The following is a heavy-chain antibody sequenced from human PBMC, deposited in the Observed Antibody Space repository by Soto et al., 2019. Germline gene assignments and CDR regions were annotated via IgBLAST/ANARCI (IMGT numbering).Heavy chain of an antibody. Sequence: GTLCVPCTVSGASLSSGSYYGSWIRRPPGKGLEWIGYFYYTGTTKYNPSLESRVTISADTSKNQFSLNLTSVTAADTAVYYCAASLSTQYYDSSGYYPDWDIWGQGLMVTVS. CDR3: AASLSTQYYDSSGYYPDWDI. CDR1: GASLSSGSYY. D-gene: IGHD3-22*01. V-gene: IGHV4-61*01. CDR2: FYYTGTT. J-gene: IGHJ3*02.